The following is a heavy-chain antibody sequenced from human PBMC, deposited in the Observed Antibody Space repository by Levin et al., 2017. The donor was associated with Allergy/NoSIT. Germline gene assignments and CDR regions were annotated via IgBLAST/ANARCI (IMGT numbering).Heavy chain of an antibody. V-gene: IGHV3-21*01. D-gene: IGHD4-17*01. CDR2: ISSSSSYI. Sequence: PGGSLRLSCAASGFTFSSYSMNWVRQAPGKGLEWVSSISSSSSYIYYADSVKGRFTISRDNAKNSLYLQMNSLRAEDTAVYYCARHDYGDLSAYFDYWGQGTLVTVSS. J-gene: IGHJ4*02. CDR3: ARHDYGDLSAYFDY. CDR1: GFTFSSYS.